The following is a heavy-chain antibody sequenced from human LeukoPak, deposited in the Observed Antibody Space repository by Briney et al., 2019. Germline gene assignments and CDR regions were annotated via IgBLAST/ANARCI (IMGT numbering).Heavy chain of an antibody. D-gene: IGHD6-13*01. J-gene: IGHJ2*01. CDR1: GDSVSSNSAA. CDR2: TYYRSKWYN. Sequence: QTLSLTCAISGDSVSSNSAAWNWIKQSPSRGLEWLGRTYYRSKWYNDHAVSVKSRITINPDTSKNQFSLQLNSVTPEDTAVYYCARGSSWYRNWYFDLWGRGTLVTVSS. V-gene: IGHV6-1*01. CDR3: ARGSSWYRNWYFDL.